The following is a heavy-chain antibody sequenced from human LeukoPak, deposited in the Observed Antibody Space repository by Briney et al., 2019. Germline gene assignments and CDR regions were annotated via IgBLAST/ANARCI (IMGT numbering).Heavy chain of an antibody. CDR2: LNYSGTT. V-gene: IGHV4-59*12. J-gene: IGHJ5*02. CDR3: SRYDSDTGDFDP. Sequence: GSLRLSCAASGFTFSSYGMHWVRQSPGKGLEWIGLLNYSGTTYYNPSFKSRVSISIDRSRTQFSLKLSSVTAADTAFYYCSRYDSDTGDFDPWGQGTLVTISS. D-gene: IGHD3-10*01. CDR1: GFTFSSYG.